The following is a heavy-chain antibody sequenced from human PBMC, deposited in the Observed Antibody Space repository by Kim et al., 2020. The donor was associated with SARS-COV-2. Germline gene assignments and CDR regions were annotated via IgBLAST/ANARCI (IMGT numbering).Heavy chain of an antibody. CDR3: ARFLEENVGYYYGMDV. Sequence: KFQGRVTITRDTSASTAYMELSSLRSEDTAVYYCARFLEENVGYYYGMDVWGQGTTVTVSS. V-gene: IGHV1-3*01. J-gene: IGHJ6*02. D-gene: IGHD1-1*01.